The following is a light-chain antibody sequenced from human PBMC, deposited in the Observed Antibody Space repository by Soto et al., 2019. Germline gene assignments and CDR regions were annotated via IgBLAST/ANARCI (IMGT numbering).Light chain of an antibody. CDR2: NNN. J-gene: IGLJ3*02. V-gene: IGLV1-44*01. Sequence: QLVLTQPPSASGTPGQRVTISCSGSSSNIGGNSVNWYQQLPGTAPKLLIYNNNQRPSGVPDRFSGSKSGTSASLAISGLQSDDEADYYCAAWDGSLDIVLLGGGTKLTVL. CDR1: SSNIGGNS. CDR3: AAWDGSLDIVL.